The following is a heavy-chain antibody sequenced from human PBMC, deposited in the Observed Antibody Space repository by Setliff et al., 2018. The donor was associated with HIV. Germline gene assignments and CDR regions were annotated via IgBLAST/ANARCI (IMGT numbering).Heavy chain of an antibody. CDR1: GGSISSGGYY. CDR2: IYYSGST. J-gene: IGHJ4*02. D-gene: IGHD6-19*01. Sequence: SETLSLTCTVSGGSISSGGYYWTWIRQHPGKGLEWIGYIYYSGSTPYNSSLKSRVTISIDTSKNQFSLKLSSVTAADTAVYYCASHIAVGPLGYFDYWGQGTPVTVSS. CDR3: ASHIAVGPLGYFDY. V-gene: IGHV4-31*03.